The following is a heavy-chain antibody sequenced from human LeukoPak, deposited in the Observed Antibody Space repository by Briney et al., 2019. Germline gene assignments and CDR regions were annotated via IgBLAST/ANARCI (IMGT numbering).Heavy chain of an antibody. Sequence: PGGPLRLSCAASGFTLSTYAMHWVRQAPGKGLEWVAVILSHGRNEYYADSLKGRFSISRDNSKDRLYLQMSSLRADDTAVYYCARGAVADDFDYWGQGTLVTVSS. CDR2: ILSHGRNE. CDR1: GFTLSTYA. J-gene: IGHJ4*02. D-gene: IGHD6-19*01. CDR3: ARGAVADDFDY. V-gene: IGHV3-30*04.